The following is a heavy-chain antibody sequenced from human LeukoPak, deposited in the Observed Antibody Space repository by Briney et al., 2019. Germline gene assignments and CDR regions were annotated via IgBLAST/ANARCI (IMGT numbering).Heavy chain of an antibody. CDR3: ARDRRGFGELLHFAFDI. Sequence: GGSLRLSCAASGFTFSIYWMSWVRQAPGKGLEWVANIKQDGSEKYYVDSVKGRFTMSSDNAKKMLYLQMNSLRVEDTAVYYCARDRRGFGELLHFAFDIWGQGTMVTVSS. CDR2: IKQDGSEK. J-gene: IGHJ3*02. V-gene: IGHV3-7*01. D-gene: IGHD3-10*01. CDR1: GFTFSIYW.